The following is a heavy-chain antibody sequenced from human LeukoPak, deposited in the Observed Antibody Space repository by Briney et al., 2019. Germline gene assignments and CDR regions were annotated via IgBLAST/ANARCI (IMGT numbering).Heavy chain of an antibody. V-gene: IGHV3-48*04. CDR3: EGVVVITGIDY. CDR1: GFTFSDYA. J-gene: IGHJ4*02. CDR2: ISSRSSAI. D-gene: IGHD3-22*01. Sequence: GGSLRLSCAASGFTFSDYALNWVRQAPGKGLEWLSYISSRSSAIYYADSVKGRFTISRDNARNSLYLQMSSLRAEDTAVYYCEGVVVITGIDYWGQGTLVTVSS.